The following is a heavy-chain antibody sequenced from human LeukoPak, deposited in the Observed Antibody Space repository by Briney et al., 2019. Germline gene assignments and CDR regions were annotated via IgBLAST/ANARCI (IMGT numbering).Heavy chain of an antibody. V-gene: IGHV4-4*02. CDR3: VRDLVATIDHYYYGMDV. Sequence: SGTLSLTCGVSGGSISNTNWWSWVRQPPGKGLEWIGEIYHSGSTNYNPSLKSRVTISVDTSKNQLSLKLSSVTAADTAVYFCVRDLVATIDHYYYGMDVWGQGTTVTVSS. CDR2: IYHSGST. CDR1: GGSISNTNW. J-gene: IGHJ6*02. D-gene: IGHD5-12*01.